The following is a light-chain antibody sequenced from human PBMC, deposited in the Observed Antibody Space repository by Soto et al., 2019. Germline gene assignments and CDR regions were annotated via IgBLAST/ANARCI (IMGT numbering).Light chain of an antibody. V-gene: IGKV3-15*01. CDR3: QQYNKWPPGT. J-gene: IGKJ1*01. CDR1: QSVTSN. CDR2: GAS. Sequence: EIVLTQSPATLSLSPGERATLSCRASQSVTSNLAWYQQKPGQAPRLLIYGASTRATGVPARFSGSGSGTDFTLTISSLQSEDFAVYYCQQYNKWPPGTFGQGTKVDIK.